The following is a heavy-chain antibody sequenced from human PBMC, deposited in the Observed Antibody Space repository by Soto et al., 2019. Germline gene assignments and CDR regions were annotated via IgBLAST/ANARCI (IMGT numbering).Heavy chain of an antibody. CDR1: GFTFSSYA. CDR2: ISGSGGST. CDR3: AKDAYYYDSSGYYWDY. Sequence: RLSCAASGFTFSSYAMSWVRQAPGKGLEWVSAISGSGGSTYYADSVKGRFTISRDNSKNTLYLQMNSLRAEDTAVYYCAKDAYYYDSSGYYWDYWGQGTLVTVSS. D-gene: IGHD3-22*01. V-gene: IGHV3-23*01. J-gene: IGHJ4*02.